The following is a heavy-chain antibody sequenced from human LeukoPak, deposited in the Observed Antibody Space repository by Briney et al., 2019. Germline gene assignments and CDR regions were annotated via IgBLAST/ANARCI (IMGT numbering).Heavy chain of an antibody. CDR1: GVSFDDYY. Sequence: SEILSLTCAVSGVSFDDYYWSWVRQTPWKGLEWIGEINHSGYTNDSPSLKSRVTLSIDTSRKQFSLNLRSVTVADTGIYYCTRMTAGHDYWGQGTLVTVSS. J-gene: IGHJ4*02. V-gene: IGHV4-34*01. CDR2: INHSGYT. CDR3: TRMTAGHDY. D-gene: IGHD2-21*02.